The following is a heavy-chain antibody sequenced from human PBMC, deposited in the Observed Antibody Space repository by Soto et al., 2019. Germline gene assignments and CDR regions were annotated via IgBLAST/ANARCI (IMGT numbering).Heavy chain of an antibody. J-gene: IGHJ4*02. D-gene: IGHD1-1*01. CDR3: ASTRRHDY. Sequence: EVQLVESGGDLVQPGGSLRLSCAASGFNFSAYWMSWVRQAPGKGLEWVANINQDGDAKNYVDSVKGRFTISRDNAKNSLYQQMNSLRAGDTAMCYGASTRRHDYWGQGALVAVSS. V-gene: IGHV3-7*01. CDR1: GFNFSAYW. CDR2: INQDGDAK.